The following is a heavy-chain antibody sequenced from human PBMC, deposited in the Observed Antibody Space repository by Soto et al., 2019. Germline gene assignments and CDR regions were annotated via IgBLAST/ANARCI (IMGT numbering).Heavy chain of an antibody. CDR1: GFTFSSYA. CDR3: AKLGFVLMELYYFHQ. Sequence: GSLRLSCTASGFTFSSYAMSWVRLAPGKELEWVSTISGNSGKTNYAESVKGRFSISRDNSKNTVHLQLDSLRAEDTAVYFCAKLGFVLMELYYFHQWGHGTLVTVSS. J-gene: IGHJ4*01. V-gene: IGHV3-23*01. D-gene: IGHD2-8*01. CDR2: ISGNSGKT.